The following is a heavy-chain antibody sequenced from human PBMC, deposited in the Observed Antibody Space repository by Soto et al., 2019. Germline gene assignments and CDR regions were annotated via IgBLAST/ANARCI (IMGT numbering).Heavy chain of an antibody. V-gene: IGHV4-59*11. CDR3: GRDPNAGVVGV. CDR1: DGSISNHY. J-gene: IGHJ3*01. D-gene: IGHD3-3*01. CDR2: IYNNGIT. Sequence: PSETLSLTCTVSDGSISNHYLNWIRQSPGRGLEWIAFIYNNGITNYNPSLKSRVTISVDTSKNQFSLKLTSVTAADTAVYFCGRDPNAGVVGVWGHGTLVTVSS.